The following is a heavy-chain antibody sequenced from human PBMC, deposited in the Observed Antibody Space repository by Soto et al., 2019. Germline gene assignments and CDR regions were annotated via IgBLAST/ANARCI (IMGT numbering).Heavy chain of an antibody. J-gene: IGHJ5*02. V-gene: IGHV3-23*01. CDR3: AKDRGYYDSSGYPPWFDP. CDR1: GFTFSSYA. D-gene: IGHD3-22*01. Sequence: GGSLRLSCAASGFTFSSYAMIWVRQAPGKGLEWVSAISGSGGSTYYADSVKGRFTISRDNSKNTLYLQMNSLRAEDTAVYYCAKDRGYYDSSGYPPWFDPWGQGTLVTVSS. CDR2: ISGSGGST.